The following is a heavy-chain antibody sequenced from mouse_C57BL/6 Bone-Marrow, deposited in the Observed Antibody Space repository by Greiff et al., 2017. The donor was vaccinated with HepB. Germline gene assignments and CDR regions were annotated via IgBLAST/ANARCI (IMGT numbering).Heavy chain of an antibody. V-gene: IGHV10-1*01. Sequence: EVKLVESGGGLVQPKGSLKLSCAASGFSFNTYAMNWVRQAPGKGLEWVARIRSKSNNYATYYADSVKDRFTISRDDSESMLYLQMNNLKTEDTAMYYCVRQSSLGFAYWGQVTLVTVSA. CDR3: VRQSSLGFAY. CDR2: IRSKSNNYAT. J-gene: IGHJ3*01. CDR1: GFSFNTYA.